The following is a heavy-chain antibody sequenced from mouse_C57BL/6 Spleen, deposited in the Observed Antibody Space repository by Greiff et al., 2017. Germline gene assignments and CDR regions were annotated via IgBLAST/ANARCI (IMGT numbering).Heavy chain of an antibody. D-gene: IGHD3-2*02. CDR3: AREDRAAQAPFAY. V-gene: IGHV1-26*01. Sequence: VQLKQSGPELVKPGASVKISCKASGYTFTDYYMNWVKQSHGKSLEWIGDINPNNGGTSYNQKFKGKATLTVDKSSSTAYMELRRLTSEDSAVYYCAREDRAAQAPFAYWGQGTLVTVSA. CDR1: GYTFTDYY. J-gene: IGHJ3*01. CDR2: INPNNGGT.